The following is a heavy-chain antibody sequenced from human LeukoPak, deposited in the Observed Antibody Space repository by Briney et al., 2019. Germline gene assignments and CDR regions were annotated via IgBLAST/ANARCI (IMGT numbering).Heavy chain of an antibody. Sequence: LGGSLRLSCAASGFTFSDYYMSWIRQAPGKGLEWVSYISSSSSYTNYADSVKGRFTISRDNAKNSLYLQMNSLRAEDTAVYYCARKYSSGLLDYWGQGTLVTVSS. J-gene: IGHJ4*02. CDR1: GFTFSDYY. V-gene: IGHV3-11*03. CDR3: ARKYSSGLLDY. D-gene: IGHD6-19*01. CDR2: ISSSSSYT.